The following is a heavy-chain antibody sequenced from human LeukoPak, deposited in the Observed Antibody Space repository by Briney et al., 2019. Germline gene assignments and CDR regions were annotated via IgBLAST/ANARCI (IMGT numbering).Heavy chain of an antibody. CDR3: ARVKWDLPYYYNYYGLDV. CDR1: GYTFTSYG. V-gene: IGHV1-18*01. Sequence: ASVKVSCKASGYTFTSYGISWVRQAPGQGLEWMGWVTTYNGNTNYPQKLQGRLTMTTDTSTSTAYMELRSLRSDDTAVYYCARVKWDLPYYYNYYGLDVWGQGTTVTVSS. D-gene: IGHD1-26*01. CDR2: VTTYNGNT. J-gene: IGHJ6*02.